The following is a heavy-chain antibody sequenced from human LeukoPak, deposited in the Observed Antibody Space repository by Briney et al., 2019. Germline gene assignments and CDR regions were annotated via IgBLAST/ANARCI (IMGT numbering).Heavy chain of an antibody. CDR1: GGSISGNY. J-gene: IGHJ4*02. Sequence: SKTLSLTCSVSGGSISGNYWSWIRQPAGRGLEWIGRIHTSGTTNYNPSLNSRVTISVVTSKNQFSLKLSSVTAADTAVYYCARGVGYRGYFDYWGQGTLVTVSS. CDR3: ARGVGYRGYFDY. D-gene: IGHD3-10*01. CDR2: IHTSGTT. V-gene: IGHV4-4*07.